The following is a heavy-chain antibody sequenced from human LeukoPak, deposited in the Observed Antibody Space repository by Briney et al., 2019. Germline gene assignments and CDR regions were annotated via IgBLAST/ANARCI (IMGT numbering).Heavy chain of an antibody. CDR2: INSDGNTT. V-gene: IGHV3-74*01. J-gene: IGHJ4*02. CDR3: ARGRGSGSSDY. CDR1: GFTFSGYW. D-gene: IGHD3-10*01. Sequence: TGGSLRLSCAASGFTFSGYWMHWVRQAPGKGLVWVSRINSDGNTTTYADSVKGRFTISRDNAKNTLYLQMNSLRAEDTAVYYCARGRGSGSSDYWGQGTLVTVSS.